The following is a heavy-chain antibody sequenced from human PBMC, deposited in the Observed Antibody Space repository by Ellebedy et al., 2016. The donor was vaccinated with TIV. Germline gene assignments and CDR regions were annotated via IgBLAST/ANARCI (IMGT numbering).Heavy chain of an antibody. CDR1: GVIFSTYA. CDR3: ATWGNDAFDF. D-gene: IGHD7-27*01. V-gene: IGHV3-23*01. Sequence: GGSLRLSCAASGVIFSTYAMSWVRQAPGKGLEWVASISAGGGTTYYADSVKGRFTISRENSKNTLYLQMNSLRAEDTAVYYCATWGNDAFDFWGQGTMVTVSS. CDR2: ISAGGGTT. J-gene: IGHJ3*01.